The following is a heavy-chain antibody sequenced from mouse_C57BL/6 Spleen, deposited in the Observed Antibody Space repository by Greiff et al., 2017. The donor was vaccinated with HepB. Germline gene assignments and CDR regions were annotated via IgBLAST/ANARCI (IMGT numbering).Heavy chain of an antibody. D-gene: IGHD3-3*01. Sequence: VQLQQSGAELVRPGASVTLSCKASGYTFTDYEMHWVKQTPVHGLEWIGAIDPETGGTAYNQKFKGKAILTADKSSRTAYMELRSLTSEDSAVYYCTRGGQLYYYSMDYWGQGTSVTVSS. V-gene: IGHV1-15*01. J-gene: IGHJ4*01. CDR3: TRGGQLYYYSMDY. CDR2: IDPETGGT. CDR1: GYTFTDYE.